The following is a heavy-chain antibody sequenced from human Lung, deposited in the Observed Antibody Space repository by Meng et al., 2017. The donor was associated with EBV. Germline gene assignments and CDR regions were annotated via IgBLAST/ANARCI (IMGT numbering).Heavy chain of an antibody. CDR3: ARVCEVCLDY. V-gene: IGHV4-4*02. CDR1: RVPLRCSNW. D-gene: IGHD5/OR15-5a*01. J-gene: IGHJ4*02. Sequence: ERCQESGQGGVWPWRVRSLSCAVSRVPLRCSNWWSWVRQPPEKGLEWIGEIYHSGRTNYNPSLKSRVTISVDKSKNQFSLKLSSVTAADTAVYYCARVCEVCLDYWGQGTLVTVSS. CDR2: IYHSGRT.